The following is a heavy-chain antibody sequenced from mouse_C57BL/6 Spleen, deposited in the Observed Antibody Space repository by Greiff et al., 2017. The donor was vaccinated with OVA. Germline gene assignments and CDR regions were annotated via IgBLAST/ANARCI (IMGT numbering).Heavy chain of an antibody. V-gene: IGHV2-2*01. CDR2: IWSGGST. Sequence: VMLVESGPGLVQPSQSLSITCTVSGFSLTSYGVHWVRQSPGKGLEWLGVIWSGGSTDYNAAFISRLSISKDNSKSQVFFKMNSLQADDTAIYYCARNLRNYGSSLYAMDYWGQGTSVTVSS. J-gene: IGHJ4*01. CDR3: ARNLRNYGSSLYAMDY. CDR1: GFSLTSYG. D-gene: IGHD1-1*01.